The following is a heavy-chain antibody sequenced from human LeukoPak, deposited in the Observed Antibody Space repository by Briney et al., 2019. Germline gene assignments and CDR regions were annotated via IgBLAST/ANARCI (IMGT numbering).Heavy chain of an antibody. CDR3: ARATRGDLLSEF. V-gene: IGHV1-8*01. J-gene: IGHJ4*02. CDR1: EYTFANYD. D-gene: IGHD2-21*01. Sequence: ASVKVSCKASEYTFANYDITWVRQAPGRGLEWMGWMNPYSTNTGYARKFQGRLSMTRDTSITTAYMELSSLTSGDTAVYYCARATRGDLLSEFWGQGSPITVSS. CDR2: MNPYSTNT.